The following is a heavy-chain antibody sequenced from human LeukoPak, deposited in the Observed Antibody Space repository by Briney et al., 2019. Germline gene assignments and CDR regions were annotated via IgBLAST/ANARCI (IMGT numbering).Heavy chain of an antibody. CDR3: ARDRVHMVRGVITPTFDY. J-gene: IGHJ4*02. CDR1: GYTFTSYG. V-gene: IGHV1-18*01. Sequence: ASVKVSCKASGYTFTSYGISWVRQAPGQGLEWMGRISAYNGNTNYAQKLQGRVTMTTDTSTSTAYMELRSLRSDDTAVYYCARDRVHMVRGVITPTFDYWGQGTLVTVSS. D-gene: IGHD3-10*01. CDR2: ISAYNGNT.